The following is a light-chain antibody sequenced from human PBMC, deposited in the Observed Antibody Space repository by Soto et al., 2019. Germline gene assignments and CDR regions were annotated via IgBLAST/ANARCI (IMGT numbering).Light chain of an antibody. CDR3: CSYTSGSTRV. CDR1: SSDIGGYNY. J-gene: IGLJ3*02. V-gene: IGLV2-14*03. CDR2: EVS. Sequence: QSALTQPASVSGSPGQSITISCTGTSSDIGGYNYVSWYQQHPGKAPKLIIYEVSDRPSGISNRFSGSKSGNTASLTISGLQAEDEADYYCCSYTSGSTRVFGGGTQLTVL.